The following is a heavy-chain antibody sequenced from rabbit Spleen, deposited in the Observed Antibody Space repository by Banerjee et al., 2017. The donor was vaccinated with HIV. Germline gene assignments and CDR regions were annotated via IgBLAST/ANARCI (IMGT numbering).Heavy chain of an antibody. V-gene: IGHV1S40*01. D-gene: IGHD4-2*01. CDR2: IDTGSST. Sequence: QSLEESGGDLVKPGASLTLTCTASEFSFSNNVYMCWVRQAPGKGLEWIACIDTGSSTYFASWAKGRFTISKASSTTVTLQMTSLTVADTATYFCARDLGRDFNLWGPGTLVTVS. CDR3: ARDLGRDFNL. J-gene: IGHJ4*01. CDR1: EFSFSNNVY.